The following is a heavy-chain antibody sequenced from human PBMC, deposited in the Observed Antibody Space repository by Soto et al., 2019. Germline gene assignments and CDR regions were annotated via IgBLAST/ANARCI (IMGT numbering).Heavy chain of an antibody. J-gene: IGHJ5*02. Sequence: SQTLSLTCAISVDSVSSNSAAWNWIRQSQSRGLEWLGRTYYRSKWYNDYAVSVKSRITINPDTSKNQFSLQLNSVTPEDTAVYYCARGKRYSSSSWWFDPWGQGTLVTFCS. D-gene: IGHD6-6*01. CDR1: VDSVSSNSAA. CDR2: TYYRSKWYN. V-gene: IGHV6-1*01. CDR3: ARGKRYSSSSWWFDP.